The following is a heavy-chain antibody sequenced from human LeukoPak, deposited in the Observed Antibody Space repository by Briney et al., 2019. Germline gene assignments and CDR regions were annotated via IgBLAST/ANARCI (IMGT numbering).Heavy chain of an antibody. J-gene: IGHJ4*02. Sequence: PSETLSLTCTVSGGSISSYYWSWIRQPPGKGLEWIGYIYYSGSTNYNPSLKSRVTISVDTSKNQFSLELSSVTAADTAVYYCASHSSSWYGYYFDYWGQGTLVTVSS. D-gene: IGHD6-13*01. CDR1: GGSISSYY. CDR2: IYYSGST. V-gene: IGHV4-59*01. CDR3: ASHSSSWYGYYFDY.